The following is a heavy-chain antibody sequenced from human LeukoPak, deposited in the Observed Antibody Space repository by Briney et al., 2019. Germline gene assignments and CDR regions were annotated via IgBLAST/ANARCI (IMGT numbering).Heavy chain of an antibody. Sequence: GESLQISCKGSGYSFTSYWIGWVRQMPGKGLEWMGIIYPGDSDTRYSPSFQGQVAISADKSISTAYLQWSSLKSSDTAMYYCTRTFFYGGNSDYWGQGTLVTVSS. J-gene: IGHJ4*02. CDR3: TRTFFYGGNSDY. CDR2: IYPGDSDT. D-gene: IGHD4-23*01. CDR1: GYSFTSYW. V-gene: IGHV5-51*01.